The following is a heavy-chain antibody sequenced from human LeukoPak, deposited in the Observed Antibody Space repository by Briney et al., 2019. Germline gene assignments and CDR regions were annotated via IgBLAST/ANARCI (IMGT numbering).Heavy chain of an antibody. CDR1: GFSVSNFW. CDR3: ARSGYYYDSSGYYLDY. Sequence: PGGSLRLSCTGSGFSVSNFWMAWVRQAPGKGLEWVANINEDETGKYYVDSVKGRFTISRDNAKNSLYLQMNSLRAEDTAVYYCARSGYYYDSSGYYLDYWGQGTLVTVSS. D-gene: IGHD3-22*01. J-gene: IGHJ4*02. CDR2: INEDETGK. V-gene: IGHV3-7*01.